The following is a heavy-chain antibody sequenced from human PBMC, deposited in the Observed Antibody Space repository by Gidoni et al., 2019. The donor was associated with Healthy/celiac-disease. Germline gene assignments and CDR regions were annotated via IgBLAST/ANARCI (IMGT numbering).Heavy chain of an antibody. D-gene: IGHD3-9*01. CDR1: GFTFSSYW. J-gene: IGHJ6*02. CDR2: IKQDGSEK. Sequence: EVQLVESGGGLVQPGGSLRLSCAASGFTFSSYWMSWVRQAPGKGLEWVANIKQDGSEKYYVDSVKGRFTISRDNAKNSLYLQMNSLRAEDTAVYYCARELGPYYDILTDNYYYYGMDVWGQGTTVTVSS. CDR3: ARELGPYYDILTDNYYYYGMDV. V-gene: IGHV3-7*01.